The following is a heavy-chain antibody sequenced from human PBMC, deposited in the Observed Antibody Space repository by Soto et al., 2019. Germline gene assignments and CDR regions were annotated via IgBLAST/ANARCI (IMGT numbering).Heavy chain of an antibody. CDR1: GGTFSSYT. D-gene: IGHD2-15*01. J-gene: IGHJ4*02. V-gene: IGHV1-69*02. Sequence: QVQLVQSGAEVKKPGYSVKVSCKASGGTFSSYTISWVRQAPGQGLEWMGRIIPILGIANYAQKFQGRVTITADKSTSTAYMELSSLRSEDTAVYYCATESVVAATFDYWGQGTLVTVSS. CDR3: ATESVVAATFDY. CDR2: IIPILGIA.